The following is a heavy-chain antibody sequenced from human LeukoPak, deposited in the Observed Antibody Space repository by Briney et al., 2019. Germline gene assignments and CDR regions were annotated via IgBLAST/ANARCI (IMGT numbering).Heavy chain of an antibody. D-gene: IGHD3-22*01. V-gene: IGHV3-11*01. CDR3: AGYYYDSSXYYLDY. J-gene: IGHJ4*02. CDR1: GFTFSDYY. Sequence: PGGSLRLSCAASGFTFSDYYMSWIRQAPGKGLEWVSYISSSGSTIYYADSVKGRFTISRDNAKNSLYLQMNSLRAEDTAVYYCAGYYYDSSXYYLDYWGQGTLVTVSS. CDR2: ISSSGSTI.